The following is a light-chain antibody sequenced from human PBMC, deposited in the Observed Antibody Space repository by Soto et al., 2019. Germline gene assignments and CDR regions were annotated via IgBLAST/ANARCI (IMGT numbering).Light chain of an antibody. CDR3: SSYTTSSTLV. CDR1: SGDVGGYNY. J-gene: IGLJ2*01. V-gene: IGLV2-14*01. CDR2: EVS. Sequence: QSALTQPASVSGSPGQSITISCTGTSGDVGGYNYVSWYQQHPGKAPKVMIYEVSDRPSGVSIRFSGSKSGNTASLTISGLQAEDEADYYCSSYTTSSTLVFGGGTQLTVL.